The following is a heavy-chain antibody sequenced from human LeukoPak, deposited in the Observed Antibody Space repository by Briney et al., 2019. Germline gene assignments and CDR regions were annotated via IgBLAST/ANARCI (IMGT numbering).Heavy chain of an antibody. CDR1: GFTFSSYS. CDR3: AREEQPYNWFDP. V-gene: IGHV3-30*01. Sequence: GGSLRLSCAASGFTFSSYSMNWVRQAPGKGLQWMAVISYDGTNKYYADSVKRRFTISRDSSKNTLFLQMNSVRAEDTAVYYCAREEQPYNWFDPWGQGTLVTVSS. D-gene: IGHD6-13*01. J-gene: IGHJ5*02. CDR2: ISYDGTNK.